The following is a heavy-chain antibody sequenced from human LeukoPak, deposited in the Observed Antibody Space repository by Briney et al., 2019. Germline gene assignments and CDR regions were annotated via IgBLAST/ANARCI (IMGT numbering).Heavy chain of an antibody. D-gene: IGHD6-13*01. CDR3: ARHRDDIAAAGTSYYYYMDV. CDR2: MNPNSDNT. Sequence: ASVKVSCKASGYTFTSYDINWVRQATGQGLEWMGWMNPNSDNTGYEQKFQGRLTITRNTSISTAYMELSSLRSEDTAVYYCARHRDDIAAAGTSYYYYMDVWGKGTTVTVSS. CDR1: GYTFTSYD. V-gene: IGHV1-8*03. J-gene: IGHJ6*03.